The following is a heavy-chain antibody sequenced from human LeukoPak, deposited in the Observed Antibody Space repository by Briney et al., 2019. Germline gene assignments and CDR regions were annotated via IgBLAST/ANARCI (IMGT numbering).Heavy chain of an antibody. Sequence: SETLSLTCTVSGGSISSYFWTWIRQPAGKGLEWIGHIYTSGSTKYNPSLKSRVTMSVDTSKNQFSLKLNSVTAADTALYYCARERCGGDCYYYFNGMGVWGQGTPVTVS. V-gene: IGHV4-4*07. CDR1: GGSISSYF. D-gene: IGHD2-21*02. CDR3: ARERCGGDCYYYFNGMGV. CDR2: IYTSGST. J-gene: IGHJ6*02.